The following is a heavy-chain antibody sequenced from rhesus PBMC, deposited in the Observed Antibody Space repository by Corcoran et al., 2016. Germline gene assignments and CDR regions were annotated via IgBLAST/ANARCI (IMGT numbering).Heavy chain of an antibody. CDR1: GGSISSSY. CDR2: NYGSGSST. J-gene: IGHJ4*01. CDR3: AGGSRYYYFDY. Sequence: QLQLQESGPGLVKPSETLSVTCAVSGGSISSSYWSWIRQAPGKVLEWIGYNYGSGSSTNYNPSLKSRITLSGDTSKNQLSLKLGSVTAADTAVYYCAGGSRYYYFDYWGQGVLVTVSS. D-gene: IGHD1-44*02. V-gene: IGHV4-169*01.